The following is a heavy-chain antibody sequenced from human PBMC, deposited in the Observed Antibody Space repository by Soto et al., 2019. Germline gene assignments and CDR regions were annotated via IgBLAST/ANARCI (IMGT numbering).Heavy chain of an antibody. CDR2: IYYNGTT. CDR3: ARISIRYYFDTSGYYFDY. J-gene: IGHJ4*02. V-gene: IGHV4-31*03. D-gene: IGHD3-22*01. CDR1: GGSISSGGYY. Sequence: SETLSLTCTVSGGSISSGGYYWSWIRQHPGKGLEWIGYIYYNGTTYYNPSLKSRVTISVDTSKNQFSLNLNSATAADTAVYYCARISIRYYFDTSGYYFDYWRQGTLVTVSS.